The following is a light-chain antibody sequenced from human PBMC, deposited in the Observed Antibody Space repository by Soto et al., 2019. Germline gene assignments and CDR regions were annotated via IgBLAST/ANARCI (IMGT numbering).Light chain of an antibody. J-gene: IGKJ2*01. V-gene: IGKV3-20*01. Sequence: EIVLTQSPGTLSLSPGERASLSCRASQSISSNSLVWYQQKPGQAPRFVIYSAFSRATGIPDRFSGSGSGTDFTLTISRLEPEDFAVYYCQRYGTSPPYTFGQGTKLEIK. CDR3: QRYGTSPPYT. CDR2: SAF. CDR1: QSISSNS.